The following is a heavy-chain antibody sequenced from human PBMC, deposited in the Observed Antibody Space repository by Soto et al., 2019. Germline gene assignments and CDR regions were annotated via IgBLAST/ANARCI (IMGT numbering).Heavy chain of an antibody. V-gene: IGHV3-48*04. CDR2: INKNGGTV. CDR1: GFTSSSYW. CDR3: AKDYGSSRYFFDY. J-gene: IGHJ4*02. D-gene: IGHD6-19*01. Sequence: HPGGSLRLSCAASGFTSSSYWMHWVRQAPGKGLEWVSYINKNGGTVSYADSVKGRFTISRDNAENSLHMQMNSLRAEDTAVYYCAKDYGSSRYFFDYWGQGALVTSPQ.